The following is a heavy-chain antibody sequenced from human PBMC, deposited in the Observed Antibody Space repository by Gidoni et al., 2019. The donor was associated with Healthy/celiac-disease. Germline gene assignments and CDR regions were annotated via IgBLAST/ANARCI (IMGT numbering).Heavy chain of an antibody. CDR2: INWNGGST. Sequence: EVQLVESGGGVVRPGGSLRLSCAASGFPFDDYGRSWVRQAPGKGVEWGSGINWNGGSTGYADSVKGRFTISRDNAKNSLYLQMNSLRAEDTALYYCARGVSSGWFGAFDIWGQGTMVTVSS. V-gene: IGHV3-20*04. CDR1: GFPFDDYG. D-gene: IGHD6-19*01. CDR3: ARGVSSGWFGAFDI. J-gene: IGHJ3*02.